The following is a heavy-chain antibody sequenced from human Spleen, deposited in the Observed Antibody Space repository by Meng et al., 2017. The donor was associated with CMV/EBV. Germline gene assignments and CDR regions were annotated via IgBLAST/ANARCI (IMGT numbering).Heavy chain of an antibody. J-gene: IGHJ4*02. Sequence: GESLKISCLASGFTFSSFGFNWVRQAPGKGLEWVSSMSYSRGHTYYADSVKGRFTISGDNTQSSLFLQMNSLRAEDTAIYYCARDPKDYGDYVFDYWGQGTLVTVSS. V-gene: IGHV3-21*01. CDR1: GFTFSSFG. CDR2: MSYSRGHT. CDR3: ARDPKDYGDYVFDY. D-gene: IGHD4-17*01.